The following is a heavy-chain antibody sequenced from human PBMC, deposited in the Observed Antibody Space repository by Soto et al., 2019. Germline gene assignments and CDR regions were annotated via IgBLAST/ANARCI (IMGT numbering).Heavy chain of an antibody. Sequence: QVQLVQSGADVERPGSSVRVSCKASGDTFNFYSINWVRQAPGLGLQWMGRINPILSMSNYAPRFQGRVTMTADKSTSTAYMELSSLRSEDTAMYYCATSYGSGYRAFDSWGQGALVIVSS. CDR1: GDTFNFYS. V-gene: IGHV1-69*02. D-gene: IGHD3-10*01. CDR3: ATSYGSGYRAFDS. CDR2: INPILSMS. J-gene: IGHJ4*02.